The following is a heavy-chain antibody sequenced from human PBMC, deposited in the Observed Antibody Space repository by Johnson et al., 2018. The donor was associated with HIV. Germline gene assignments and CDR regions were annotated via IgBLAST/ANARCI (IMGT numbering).Heavy chain of an antibody. J-gene: IGHJ3*02. D-gene: IGHD5-24*01. CDR3: TTPLRGTVTRDGYILDAFDI. Sequence: QVQLVESGGGVVQPGRSLRLSCAASGFTFSSYAMHWVRQAPGKGLAWVAVISYDGSNTYYADSVTGRCTISRDNSKNTLYLQMNSLRGEDTAVYYCTTPLRGTVTRDGYILDAFDIWGQGTMVTVSS. CDR2: ISYDGSNT. V-gene: IGHV3-30-3*01. CDR1: GFTFSSYA.